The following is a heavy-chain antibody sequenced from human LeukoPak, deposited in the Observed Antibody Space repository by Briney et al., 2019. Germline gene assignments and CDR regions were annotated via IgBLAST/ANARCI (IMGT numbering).Heavy chain of an antibody. J-gene: IGHJ5*02. D-gene: IGHD3-10*01. CDR2: IYPGDSDT. CDR3: ARHRDVEAGYGSGSGGWFDP. Sequence: GESLKISCKGSGYSFTSYWIGWVRQMPGKGLEWMGIIYPGDSDTRYSPSFQGQVTISADKSISTAYLQWSSLKASDTAMYYCARHRDVEAGYGSGSGGWFDPWGQVTLVTVSS. CDR1: GYSFTSYW. V-gene: IGHV5-51*01.